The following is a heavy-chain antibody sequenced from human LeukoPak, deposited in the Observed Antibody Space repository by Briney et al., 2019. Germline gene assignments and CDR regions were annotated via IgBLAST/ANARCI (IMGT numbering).Heavy chain of an antibody. CDR3: ARADRLDGAPYLIGP. CDR2: INPNSGGT. Sequence: ASVKVSCKTSGYTFTDYYMYWVRQAPGQGLEWMGWINPNSGGTSSAQKFQGRVTMTRDTSITTVYMEVSWLTSDDTAIYYCARADRLDGAPYLIGPWGQGTLVTVSS. CDR1: GYTFTDYY. D-gene: IGHD2-21*01. J-gene: IGHJ5*02. V-gene: IGHV1-2*02.